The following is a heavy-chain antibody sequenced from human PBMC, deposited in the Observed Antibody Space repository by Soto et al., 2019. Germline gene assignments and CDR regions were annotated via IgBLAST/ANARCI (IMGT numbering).Heavy chain of an antibody. Sequence: PSETLSLTCTVSGGSISSYYWSWIRQPPGKGLEWIGFIYNSGSTNYNPSPKSRVTISMDTSRNQFSLILSSVTAADTAVYYCARNRGYSQGDWGPGTLVTVSS. D-gene: IGHD5-18*01. CDR2: IYNSGST. V-gene: IGHV4-59*01. J-gene: IGHJ4*02. CDR3: ARNRGYSQGD. CDR1: GGSISSYY.